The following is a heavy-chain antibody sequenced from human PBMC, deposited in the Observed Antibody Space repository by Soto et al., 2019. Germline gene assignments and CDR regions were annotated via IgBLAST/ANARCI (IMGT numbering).Heavy chain of an antibody. CDR1: GGSISSSSYY. J-gene: IGHJ6*03. Sequence: PSETLSLTCTVSGGSISSSSYYWGWIRQPPGKGLEWIGSIYYSGSTYYNPSLKSRVTISVDTSKNQFSLKLSSVTAADTAVYYCARNKVRFLEWLSNQRYYYYYMDVWGKGTTVTVSS. CDR2: IYYSGST. CDR3: ARNKVRFLEWLSNQRYYYYYMDV. D-gene: IGHD3-3*01. V-gene: IGHV4-39*01.